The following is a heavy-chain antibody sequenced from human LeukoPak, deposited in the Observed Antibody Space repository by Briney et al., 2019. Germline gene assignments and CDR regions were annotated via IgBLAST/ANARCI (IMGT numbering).Heavy chain of an antibody. J-gene: IGHJ6*03. Sequence: ASVKVSCKASGYTFTGYYIHWVRQAPGQGLEWMGWISAYNGNTNYAQKLQGRVTMTTDTSTSTAYMELRSLRSDDTAVYYCARDGYYDFWSGYYTYYYYMDVWGKGTTVTVSS. CDR1: GYTFTGYY. CDR3: ARDGYYDFWSGYYTYYYYMDV. CDR2: ISAYNGNT. D-gene: IGHD3-3*01. V-gene: IGHV1-18*04.